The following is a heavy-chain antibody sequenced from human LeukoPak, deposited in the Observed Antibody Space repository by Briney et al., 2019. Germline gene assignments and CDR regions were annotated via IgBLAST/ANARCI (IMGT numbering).Heavy chain of an antibody. D-gene: IGHD6-13*01. J-gene: IGHJ3*02. V-gene: IGHV3-7*01. CDR1: RFTFSTYW. Sequence: GGSLRLSCAASRFTFSTYWMSWVRQAPGKGLEWVANVKQDGREKYYVDSVKGRFIISRDNAYNSLYLQMNSLRVEDTAVYYCASIAAAGDDAFDIWGQGTMVTVSS. CDR2: VKQDGREK. CDR3: ASIAAAGDDAFDI.